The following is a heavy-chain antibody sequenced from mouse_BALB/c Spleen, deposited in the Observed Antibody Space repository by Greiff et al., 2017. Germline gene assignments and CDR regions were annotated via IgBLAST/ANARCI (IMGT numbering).Heavy chain of an antibody. CDR3: ARRGGSSYGWYFDV. Sequence: EVMLVESGGGLVQPGGSRKLSCAASGFTFSSFGMHWVRQAPEKGLAWVAYISSGSSTIYYADTVKGRFTISRDNPKNTLFLQMTSLRSEDTAMYYCARRGGSSYGWYFDVWGAGTTVTVSS. CDR2: ISSGSSTI. J-gene: IGHJ1*01. CDR1: GFTFSSFG. D-gene: IGHD1-1*01. V-gene: IGHV5-17*02.